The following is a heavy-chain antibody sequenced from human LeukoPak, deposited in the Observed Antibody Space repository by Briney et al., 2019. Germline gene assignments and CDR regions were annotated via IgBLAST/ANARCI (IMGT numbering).Heavy chain of an antibody. D-gene: IGHD6-6*01. V-gene: IGHV1-69*06. CDR3: ASSGLSRQYSSSSDWFDP. Sequence: ASVKVSCKASGGTFSNYAISWVRQAPGQGLEWMGGIIPIFGTANYAQKFRGRVTITADKSTRTAYMELSSLRSEDTAVYYCASSGLSRQYSSSSDWFDPWGQGTLVTVSS. CDR1: GGTFSNYA. J-gene: IGHJ5*02. CDR2: IIPIFGTA.